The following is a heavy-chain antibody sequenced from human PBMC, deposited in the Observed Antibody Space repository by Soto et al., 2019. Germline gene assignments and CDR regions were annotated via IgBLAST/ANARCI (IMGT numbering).Heavy chain of an antibody. CDR2: IGGSGVDT. J-gene: IGHJ6*03. Sequence: GGSLRLSCAASGFTFSTYAMTWVRQAPGKGLEWLSAIGGSGVDTYYADSDSVKGRFTISRDNSKNTLYLRMISLRAEDTAVYYCAKIPAAPPYYYYYMDVWGKGTTVTVSS. CDR1: GFTFSTYA. CDR3: AKIPAAPPYYYYYMDV. V-gene: IGHV3-23*01. D-gene: IGHD2-15*01.